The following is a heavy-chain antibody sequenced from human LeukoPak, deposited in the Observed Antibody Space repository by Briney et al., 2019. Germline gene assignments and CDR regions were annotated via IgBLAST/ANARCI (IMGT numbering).Heavy chain of an antibody. CDR1: GFTFSSYS. J-gene: IGHJ4*02. CDR3: ARANLVATKHFDY. V-gene: IGHV3-21*01. CDR2: ISSSSSYI. Sequence: GGSLRLSCAASGFTFSSYSMNWVRQAPGKGLEWVSSISSSSSYIYYADSVKGRFTISRDNAKNSLYLQMNSLRAEDTAVYYCARANLVATKHFDYWGQGTLDTVSS. D-gene: IGHD5-12*01.